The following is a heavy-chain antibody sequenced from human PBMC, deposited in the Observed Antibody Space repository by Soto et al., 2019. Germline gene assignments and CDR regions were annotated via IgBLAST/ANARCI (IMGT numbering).Heavy chain of an antibody. D-gene: IGHD5-12*01. J-gene: IGHJ4*02. CDR2: IYYSGST. V-gene: IGHV4-31*03. CDR3: VRAPRGYSGYDSVVDY. Sequence: QVQLQESGPGLVKPSQTLSLTCTVSGGSISSGGYYWSWIRQHPGKGLEWIGYIYYSGSTYYNPSLKSRVTISVDTSKNQFSLKLSSVTAADTAVYYCVRAPRGYSGYDSVVDYWGQGTLVTVSS. CDR1: GGSISSGGYY.